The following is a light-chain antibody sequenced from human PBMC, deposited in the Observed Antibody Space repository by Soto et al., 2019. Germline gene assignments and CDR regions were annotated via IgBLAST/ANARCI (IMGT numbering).Light chain of an antibody. Sequence: DIVLTQSPCTLSSSPGDRVTLSCRASQTVSNKYLGWYQQKPGAAPMLLIYDASTRATGIPERFSGGGSGTDFTLTISRLEPEDFAVYYCQQYSSYPRTFGEGTKVEIK. V-gene: IGKV3-20*01. J-gene: IGKJ4*01. CDR1: QTVSNKY. CDR2: DAS. CDR3: QQYSSYPRT.